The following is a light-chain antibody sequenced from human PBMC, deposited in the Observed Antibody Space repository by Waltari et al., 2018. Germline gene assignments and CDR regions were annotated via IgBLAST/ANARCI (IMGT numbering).Light chain of an antibody. V-gene: IGKV3-11*01. J-gene: IGKJ2*01. CDR1: QTVRTF. Sequence: EIVLTQSPAPLSLSPGSRATLSCRASQTVRTFLNWYQQKPGQAPRLLIFDASSRATGIPAKFRGSGSGTDFTPTVSNLEPEDFAVYYCQQRSNWPYTFGQGTRVDIK. CDR3: QQRSNWPYT. CDR2: DAS.